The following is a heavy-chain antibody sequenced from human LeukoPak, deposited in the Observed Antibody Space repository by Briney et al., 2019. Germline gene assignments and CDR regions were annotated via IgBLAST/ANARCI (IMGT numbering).Heavy chain of an antibody. CDR2: VYYSGST. D-gene: IGHD3-10*01. Sequence: TSETLSLTCTVSGGSMSSANYYWGWIRQPPGKGLEWIGSVYYSGSTYYNSSLKNRVTISVDTSNTQFSLKLSSVTAADTAVYYCARHLPGTDDAFDIWGQGTMVTVSS. J-gene: IGHJ3*02. CDR3: ARHLPGTDDAFDI. V-gene: IGHV4-39*07. CDR1: GGSMSSANYY.